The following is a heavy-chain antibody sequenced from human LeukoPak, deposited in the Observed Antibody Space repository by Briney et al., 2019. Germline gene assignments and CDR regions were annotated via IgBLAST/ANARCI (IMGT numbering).Heavy chain of an antibody. J-gene: IGHJ6*02. Sequence: GASVKVSCKASGYTFTSYGISWVRQAPGQGLEWMGWINAYNGNTNYAQKLQGRVIMTTDTSTSTAYMELRSLRSDDTAVYYCARDYPGTYSSSWYYYYYYGMDVWGQGTTVTVSS. CDR2: INAYNGNT. D-gene: IGHD6-13*01. CDR1: GYTFTSYG. V-gene: IGHV1-18*01. CDR3: ARDYPGTYSSSWYYYYYYGMDV.